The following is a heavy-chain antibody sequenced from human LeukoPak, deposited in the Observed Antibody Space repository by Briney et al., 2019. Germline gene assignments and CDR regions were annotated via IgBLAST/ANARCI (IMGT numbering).Heavy chain of an antibody. CDR3: AREGGSYSYIMGAFDI. Sequence: GRSLRLSCAASGFTFSSYAMHWVRQAPGKGLEWVAVISYDGSNKYYADSVKGRFTISRDNSKNTLYLQMNSLRAEDTAVYYCAREGGSYSYIMGAFDIWGQGTMVTVSS. CDR2: ISYDGSNK. D-gene: IGHD1-26*01. CDR1: GFTFSSYA. J-gene: IGHJ3*02. V-gene: IGHV3-30*04.